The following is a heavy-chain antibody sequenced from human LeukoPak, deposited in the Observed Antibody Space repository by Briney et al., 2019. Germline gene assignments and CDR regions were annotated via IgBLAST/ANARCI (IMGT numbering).Heavy chain of an antibody. Sequence: PGGSLRLSCAASGFTFSSYAMSWVRQGPGKGLEWVSAISGSGGSTYYADSVKGRFTISRDNSKNTLYLQMNSLRAEDTAVYYCAKEFFDGDYVNWFDPWGQGTLVTVSS. D-gene: IGHD4-17*01. V-gene: IGHV3-23*01. CDR3: AKEFFDGDYVNWFDP. J-gene: IGHJ5*02. CDR2: ISGSGGST. CDR1: GFTFSSYA.